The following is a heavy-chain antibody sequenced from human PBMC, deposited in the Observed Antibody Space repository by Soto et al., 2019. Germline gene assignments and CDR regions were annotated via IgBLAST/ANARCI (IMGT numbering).Heavy chain of an antibody. V-gene: IGHV5-10-1*01. J-gene: IGHJ3*02. CDR2: IDPSDSYT. D-gene: IGHD3-10*01. Sequence: PGESLKISCKGSGYSFTSYWISWVRQMPGKGLEWMGRIDPSDSYTNYSPSFQGHVTISADKSISTAYLQWSSLKASDTAMYYCARPHGSGSYMSAFDIWGQGTMVTVSS. CDR3: ARPHGSGSYMSAFDI. CDR1: GYSFTSYW.